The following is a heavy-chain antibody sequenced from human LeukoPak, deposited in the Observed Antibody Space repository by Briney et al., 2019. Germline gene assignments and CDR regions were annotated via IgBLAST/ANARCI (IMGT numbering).Heavy chain of an antibody. CDR2: ISGSGGST. Sequence: PGGSLRLSCAASGFTFSSYAMSWVRQAPGKGLEWVSAISGSGGSTYYADSVKGRFTISRDNSKNTLYLQMNSLRAEDTAAYYCAKDLLVYCSSTSCPGGDYWGQGTLVTVSS. CDR3: AKDLLVYCSSTSCPGGDY. J-gene: IGHJ4*02. D-gene: IGHD2-2*01. V-gene: IGHV3-23*01. CDR1: GFTFSSYA.